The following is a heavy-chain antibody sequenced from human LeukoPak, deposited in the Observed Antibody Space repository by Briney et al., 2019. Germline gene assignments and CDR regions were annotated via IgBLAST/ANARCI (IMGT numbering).Heavy chain of an antibody. CDR1: GFTFRDYT. Sequence: PGGSLRLSCTASGFTFRDYTINWVRQAPGKGLEWVSAIDKSGTFIKYADSVKGRFTVSRDNAKNSLFLQMNSLKVEDTAVYYCARGRRIKQWLAFFDYWGQGTLVTVSS. V-gene: IGHV3-21*01. CDR2: IDKSGTFI. D-gene: IGHD6-19*01. CDR3: ARGRRIKQWLAFFDY. J-gene: IGHJ4*02.